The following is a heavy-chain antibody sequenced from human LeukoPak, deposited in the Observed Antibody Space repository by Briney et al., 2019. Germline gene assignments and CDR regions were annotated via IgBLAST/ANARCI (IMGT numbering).Heavy chain of an antibody. CDR1: GFTFSSYA. Sequence: PGRSLRLSCAASGFTFSSYAMHWVRQAPGKGLEWVAVISYDGSNKYYADSVKGRFTISRDNSKNTLYLQMNSLRADDTAVYYCARGIAVERFDYWGQGTLVTVSS. V-gene: IGHV3-30*04. CDR3: ARGIAVERFDY. CDR2: ISYDGSNK. J-gene: IGHJ4*02. D-gene: IGHD6-19*01.